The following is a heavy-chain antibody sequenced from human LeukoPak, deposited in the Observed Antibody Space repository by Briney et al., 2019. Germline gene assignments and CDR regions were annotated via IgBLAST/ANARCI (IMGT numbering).Heavy chain of an antibody. CDR1: GYTFTSHG. CDR2: INAYNVNT. J-gene: IGHJ3*02. D-gene: IGHD2-2*01. V-gene: IGHV1-18*04. Sequence: ASVKVSCKASGYTFTSHGISWVRQAPGQGLEWLGGINAYNVNTNYAHKLQGRVTMTTYTSTSTTYMELRRLRSDDTAVYYCVRECSSSSGYVLRAFDIWGQGTMVTVSS. CDR3: VRECSSSSGYVLRAFDI.